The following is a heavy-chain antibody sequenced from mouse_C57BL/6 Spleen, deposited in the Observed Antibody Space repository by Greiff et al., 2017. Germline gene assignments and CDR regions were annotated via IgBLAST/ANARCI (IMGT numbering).Heavy chain of an antibody. CDR2: IDPSDSEP. D-gene: IGHD4-1*01. CDR1: GYTFTSYW. V-gene: IGHV1-52*01. Sequence: VQLQQPGAELVRPGSSVKLSCKASGYTFTSYWMHWVKQRPIQGLDWIGNIDPSDSEPHYNQKFQDKATLTVDNSSSTAYMQRSRLTSEDSAVYYCAREGKNWDGRYYFDYWGQGTTLTVSS. J-gene: IGHJ2*01. CDR3: AREGKNWDGRYYFDY.